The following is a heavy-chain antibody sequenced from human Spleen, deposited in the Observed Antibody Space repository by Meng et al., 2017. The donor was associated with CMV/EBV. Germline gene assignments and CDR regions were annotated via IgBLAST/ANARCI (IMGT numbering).Heavy chain of an antibody. V-gene: IGHV3-7*01. J-gene: IGHJ4*02. CDR1: VFTFSSYW. CDR2: IKQDGSEK. CDR3: ARDLDFWSGYYLDY. Sequence: ASVFTFSSYWMSWVRQAPGKGLEWVANIKQDGSEKYYVDSVKGRFTISRDNAKNSLYLQMNSLRAEDTAVYYCARDLDFWSGYYLDYWGQGTLVTVSS. D-gene: IGHD3-3*01.